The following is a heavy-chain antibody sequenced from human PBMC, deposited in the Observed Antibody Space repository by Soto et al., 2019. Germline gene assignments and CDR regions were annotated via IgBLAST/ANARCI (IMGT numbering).Heavy chain of an antibody. J-gene: IGHJ4*02. CDR1: GGSFKSGSYS. D-gene: IGHD3-3*01. CDR2: VYHTGRT. V-gene: IGHV4-61*01. CDR3: ARDFAYFDS. Sequence: QVQLQESGPGLVKPSETLSLTCTVSGGSFKSGSYSWSWIRQPPGKGLEWIGYVYHTGRTNYNPSLKSRVSISVETSKNQFSLNLDSVTAADTAVYFCARDFAYFDSWGQGTLVTVSS.